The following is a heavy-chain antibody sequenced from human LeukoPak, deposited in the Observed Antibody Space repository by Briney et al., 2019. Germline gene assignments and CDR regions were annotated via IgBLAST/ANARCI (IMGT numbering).Heavy chain of an antibody. CDR2: IYYSGST. J-gene: IGHJ3*02. CDR1: GGSISSYY. CDR3: ARHVPYYDILTGYYSGHAFDI. V-gene: IGHV4-59*08. D-gene: IGHD3-9*01. Sequence: SETLSLTCTVSGGSISSYYWSWIRQPPGKGLEWIGYIYYSGSTNYNPSLKSRVTISVDTSKNQFSLKLSSATAADTAVYYCARHVPYYDILTGYYSGHAFDIWGQGTMVTVSS.